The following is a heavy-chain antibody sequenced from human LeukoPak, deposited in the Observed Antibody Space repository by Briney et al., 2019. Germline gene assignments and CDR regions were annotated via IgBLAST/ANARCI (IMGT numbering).Heavy chain of an antibody. V-gene: IGHV4-61*01. CDR2: IYYSGST. D-gene: IGHD3-22*01. J-gene: IGHJ3*02. CDR3: ARDNDSSGNDAFDI. CDR1: GGSISSSSYY. Sequence: SETLSLTCTVSGGSISSSSYYSSWIRQPPGKGLEWIGYIYYSGSTNYNPSLKSRVTISVDTSKNQFSLKLSSVTAADTAVYYCARDNDSSGNDAFDIWGQGTMVTVSS.